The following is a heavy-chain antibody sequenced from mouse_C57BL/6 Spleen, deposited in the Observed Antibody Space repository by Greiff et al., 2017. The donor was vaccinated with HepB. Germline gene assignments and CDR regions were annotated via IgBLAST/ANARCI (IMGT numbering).Heavy chain of an antibody. CDR2: IYPGSGST. D-gene: IGHD1-1*01. CDR3: ARAYYYCSSCGSYYAMDY. Sequence: VQLQQPGAELVKPGASVKMSCKASGYTFTSYWITWVKQRPGQGLEWIGDIYPGSGSTNYNEKFKSKATLTVDTSSSTAYMQLSSMTSEDSAVYYFARAYYYCSSCGSYYAMDYWGQGTSVTVSS. J-gene: IGHJ4*01. V-gene: IGHV1-55*01. CDR1: GYTFTSYW.